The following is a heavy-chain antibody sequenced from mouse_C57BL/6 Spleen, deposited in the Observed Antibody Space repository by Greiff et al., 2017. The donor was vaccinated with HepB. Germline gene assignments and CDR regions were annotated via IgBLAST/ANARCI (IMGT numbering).Heavy chain of an antibody. J-gene: IGHJ3*01. CDR3: ASGIYDGYPFAY. D-gene: IGHD2-3*01. V-gene: IGHV5-4*03. CDR1: GFTFSSYA. Sequence: EVKLEESGGGLVKPGGSLKLSCAASGFTFSSYAMSWVRQTPEKRLEWVATISDGGSYTYYPDNVKGRFTISRDNAKNNLYLQMSHLKSEDTAMYYCASGIYDGYPFAYWGQGTLVTVSA. CDR2: ISDGGSYT.